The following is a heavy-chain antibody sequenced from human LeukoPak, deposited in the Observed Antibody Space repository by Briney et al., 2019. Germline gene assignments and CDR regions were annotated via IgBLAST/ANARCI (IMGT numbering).Heavy chain of an antibody. J-gene: IGHJ5*02. D-gene: IGHD5-18*01. CDR1: GGSFSGYY. V-gene: IGHV4-34*01. CDR2: INHSGST. Sequence: SETLSLTCAVYGGSFSGYYWSWIRKPPGKGLEWIGEINHSGSTNYNPSLKSRVTISVDTSKNQFSLKLSSVTAADTAVYYCARLVDTAMVTAGQSCPGGFDPWGQGTLVTVSS. CDR3: ARLVDTAMVTAGQSCPGGFDP.